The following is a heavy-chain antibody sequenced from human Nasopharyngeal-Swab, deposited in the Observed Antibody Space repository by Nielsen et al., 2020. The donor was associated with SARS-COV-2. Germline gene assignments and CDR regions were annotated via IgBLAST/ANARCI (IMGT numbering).Heavy chain of an antibody. CDR2: ISSSSSYI. D-gene: IGHD6-13*01. V-gene: IGHV3-21*01. J-gene: IGHJ6*02. Sequence: WIRQPPGKGLEWVSSISSSSSYIYYADSVKGRFTISRDNAKNSLYLQMNSLRAEDTAVYYCARVFAAADTHYYYYGMDVWGQGTTVTVSS. CDR3: ARVFAAADTHYYYYGMDV.